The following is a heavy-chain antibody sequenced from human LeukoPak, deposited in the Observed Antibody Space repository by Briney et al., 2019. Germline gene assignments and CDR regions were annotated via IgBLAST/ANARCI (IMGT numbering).Heavy chain of an antibody. CDR1: GFIFRNYA. CDR2: ISGNDDST. D-gene: IGHD6-19*01. J-gene: IGHJ4*02. V-gene: IGHV3-23*01. CDR3: VGTGPLSSNGWDFNY. Sequence: PGGSLRLSCAASGFIFRNYAMSWVRQGPGQGPEWVTAISGNDDSTYYADSVKGRFTISRDNSRNTLYLQMNSLRAEDTAVYYCVGTGPLSSNGWDFNYWGQGTLVTVSS.